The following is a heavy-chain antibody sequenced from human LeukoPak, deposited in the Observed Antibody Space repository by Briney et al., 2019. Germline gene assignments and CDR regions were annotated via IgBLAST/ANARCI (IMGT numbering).Heavy chain of an antibody. D-gene: IGHD5-18*01. CDR1: GFTFSSYA. Sequence: PGGSLRLSCAASGFTFSSYAMHWVRQAPGKGLEWVAVISYDGSNKYYADSVKGRFTISRDNAKNSLYLQMNSLRAEDTAVYYCARERYSYGLGDAFDIWGQGTMVTVSS. J-gene: IGHJ3*02. CDR3: ARERYSYGLGDAFDI. V-gene: IGHV3-30*04. CDR2: ISYDGSNK.